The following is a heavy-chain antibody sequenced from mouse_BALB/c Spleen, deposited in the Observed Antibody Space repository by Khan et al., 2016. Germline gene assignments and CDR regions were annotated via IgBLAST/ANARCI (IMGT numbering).Heavy chain of an antibody. J-gene: IGHJ4*01. CDR1: GYTFTNYG. D-gene: IGHD1-2*01. CDR3: ARGDYGLAMDY. V-gene: IGHV9-1*02. Sequence: QIQLVQSGPELKKPGETVKISCKASGYTFTNYGMNWVKQAPGKGLKWMGWINTYTGEPTYADDFKGRFAFSLETSASTAYLQINNLKNEDMATYFCARGDYGLAMDYRGQGTSVTVSS. CDR2: INTYTGEP.